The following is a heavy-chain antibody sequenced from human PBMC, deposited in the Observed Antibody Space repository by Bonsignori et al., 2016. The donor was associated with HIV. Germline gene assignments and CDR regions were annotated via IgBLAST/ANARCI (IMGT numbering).Heavy chain of an antibody. D-gene: IGHD3-16*01. CDR3: AREGASYYMDV. CDR2: MYYTGTT. V-gene: IGHV4-59*01. J-gene: IGHJ6*03. Sequence: WIRQPPGKGLEWIGYMYYTGTTNYNPSLKSRGTISLDTSKNQFSLKLSSVTAADTAVYYCAREGASYYMDVWGKGITVTVSS.